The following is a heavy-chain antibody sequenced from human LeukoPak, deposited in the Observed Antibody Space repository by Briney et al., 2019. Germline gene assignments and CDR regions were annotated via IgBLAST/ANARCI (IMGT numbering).Heavy chain of an antibody. Sequence: SQTLSLTCTVSGGSIGSAADSFWSWIRQHPGKGLEWIGFINCRENTYHNPSLKSQVTISLDTSKNQFSRKLSSVTAADTAVYYCARVPANRGVVVVNGMDVWGKGTTVTVSA. D-gene: IGHD2-2*01. CDR3: ARVPANRGVVVVNGMDV. CDR2: INCRENT. V-gene: IGHV4-31*01. J-gene: IGHJ6*04. CDR1: GGSIGSAADS.